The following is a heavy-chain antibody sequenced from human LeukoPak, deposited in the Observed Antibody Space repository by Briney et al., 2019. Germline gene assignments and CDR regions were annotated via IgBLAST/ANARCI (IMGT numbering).Heavy chain of an antibody. CDR2: ISPNSGGT. CDR1: GYTFTGYY. Sequence: ASVKVSCKASGYTFTGYYMHWVRQAPGQGLEWMGRISPNSGGTNYAQKFQGRVTMTRDTSISTAYMELSRLRSDDTAVYYCARVTTSRGAALYYWGQGTLVTVSS. D-gene: IGHD6-6*01. J-gene: IGHJ4*02. V-gene: IGHV1-2*06. CDR3: ARVTTSRGAALYY.